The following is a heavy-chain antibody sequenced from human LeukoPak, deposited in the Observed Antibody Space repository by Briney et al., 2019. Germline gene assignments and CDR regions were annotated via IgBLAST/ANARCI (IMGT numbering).Heavy chain of an antibody. Sequence: GGSLRLSCAASGFTLKIYPMHWVRQAPGKGLEWLSVISHDGSDKNNADSVQGRFIISRDSSKNTVYLQLNSLRPEDTAMYYCAREGVQTTVDAFDIWGLGTMVIVSS. CDR1: GFTLKIYP. D-gene: IGHD4-17*01. CDR3: AREGVQTTVDAFDI. V-gene: IGHV3-30*04. CDR2: ISHDGSDK. J-gene: IGHJ3*02.